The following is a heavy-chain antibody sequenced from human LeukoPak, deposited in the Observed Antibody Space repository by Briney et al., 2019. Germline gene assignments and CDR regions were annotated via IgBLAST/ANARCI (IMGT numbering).Heavy chain of an antibody. CDR2: IIPIFGTA. D-gene: IGHD3-10*01. Sequence: SVKVSCKASGYTFTSYDINWVRQAAGQGLEWMGGIIPIFGTANYAQKFQGRVTITTDESTSTAYMELSSLRSEDTAVYYCARDAGYYGSGGEAFDIWGQGTMVTVSS. V-gene: IGHV1-69*05. J-gene: IGHJ3*02. CDR3: ARDAGYYGSGGEAFDI. CDR1: GYTFTSYD.